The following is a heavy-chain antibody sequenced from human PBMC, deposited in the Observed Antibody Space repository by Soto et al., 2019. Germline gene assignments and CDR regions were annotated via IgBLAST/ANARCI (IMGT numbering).Heavy chain of an antibody. V-gene: IGHV5-51*01. J-gene: IGHJ4*02. CDR3: ARRGPTYYDVWSAQGPFDY. CDR2: IYPGDSDT. D-gene: IGHD3-3*01. CDR1: GYSFTSYW. Sequence: GESLKISCKGSGYSFTSYWIGWVRQMPGKGLEWMGIIYPGDSDTRYSPSFQGQVTISADKSISTAYLQWSSLKASDTAMYYCARRGPTYYDVWSAQGPFDYWGQGTQVTVAS.